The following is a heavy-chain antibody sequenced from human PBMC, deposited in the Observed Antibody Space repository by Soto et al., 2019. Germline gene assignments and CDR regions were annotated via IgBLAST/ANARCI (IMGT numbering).Heavy chain of an antibody. Sequence: EVQLVESGGGLVKPGGSLRLSCAASGFTFSNAWMSWVRQAPGKGLEWVGRIKSKTDGGTTDYAAPVKGRFTISRDDSKNTLYLQMNSLKTEDTALYYCSTDPPPWGYYYGMDVWGQGTTVTVSS. CDR2: IKSKTDGGTT. D-gene: IGHD7-27*01. V-gene: IGHV3-15*01. CDR1: GFTFSNAW. CDR3: STDPPPWGYYYGMDV. J-gene: IGHJ6*02.